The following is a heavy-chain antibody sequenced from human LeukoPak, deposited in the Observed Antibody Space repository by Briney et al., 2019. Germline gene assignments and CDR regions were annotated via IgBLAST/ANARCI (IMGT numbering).Heavy chain of an antibody. Sequence: SVKVPCKASGGTFSSYAISWVRQAPGQGLKWMGGIIPIFGIANYAQKFQGRVTITAYESTSTAYMELSSLRSEDTAVYYCARGRGILTDYYSYYFDYWGQGTLVTVSS. CDR1: GGTFSSYA. CDR2: IIPIFGIA. CDR3: ARGRGILTDYYSYYFDY. V-gene: IGHV1-69*13. J-gene: IGHJ4*02. D-gene: IGHD3-9*01.